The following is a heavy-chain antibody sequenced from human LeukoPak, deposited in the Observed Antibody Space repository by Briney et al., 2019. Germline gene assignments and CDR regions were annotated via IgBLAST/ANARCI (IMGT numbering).Heavy chain of an antibody. D-gene: IGHD3-3*01. Sequence: PSETLSLTCTVSGGSISSGDYYWSWIRQPPGKVLEWIGYIYYSGSTYYNPSLKSRVTISVDTSKNQFSLKLSSVTAADTAVYYCARGYDFWSGYYPPAGWFDPWGQGSLVTVSS. CDR3: ARGYDFWSGYYPPAGWFDP. CDR2: IYYSGST. V-gene: IGHV4-30-4*08. J-gene: IGHJ5*02. CDR1: GGSISSGDYY.